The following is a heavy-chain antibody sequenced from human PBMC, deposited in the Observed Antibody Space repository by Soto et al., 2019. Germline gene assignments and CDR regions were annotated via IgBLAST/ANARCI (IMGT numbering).Heavy chain of an antibody. D-gene: IGHD3-10*01. CDR1: GFSVSTGGVG. J-gene: IGHJ4*02. CDR3: AHRATMVMPVGNPFDY. CDR2: IFWNDDK. V-gene: IGHV2-5*01. Sequence: QITLKASGPTLVKPTQTLTLTCTFSGFSVSTGGVGVGWIRQPPGKALEWLALIFWNDDKRYSPSLHSRLTISKDTSKNQVVLTMTNMDPVDTATYYCAHRATMVMPVGNPFDYWGQGTLVTVSS.